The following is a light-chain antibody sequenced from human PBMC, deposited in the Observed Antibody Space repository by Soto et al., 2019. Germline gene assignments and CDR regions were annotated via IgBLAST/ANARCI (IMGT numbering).Light chain of an antibody. V-gene: IGLV1-44*01. CDR1: SSNIGSKT. CDR2: SNY. CDR3: SAWDASLDGYV. J-gene: IGLJ1*01. Sequence: QSVLTQPPSASGTPVHSVTISCSGSSSNIGSKTVNWYQQLPGTAPKLLIYSNYQRPSGVPDRFSGSKSGTSASLAISGLQSEDEADYYCSAWDASLDGYVFGTGTKVTVL.